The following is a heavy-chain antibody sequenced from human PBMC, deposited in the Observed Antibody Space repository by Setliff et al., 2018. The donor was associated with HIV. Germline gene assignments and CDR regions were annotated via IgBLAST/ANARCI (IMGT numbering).Heavy chain of an antibody. V-gene: IGHV4-39*07. J-gene: IGHJ4*02. CDR1: GGFIKNSNYY. D-gene: IGHD5-12*01. CDR3: ARSPLYSGYERYYFDY. CDR2: IHYSGST. Sequence: SETLSLTCTVYGGFIKNSNYYWGWIRQPPGKGLEWIGNIHYSGSTNYNPSLKSRVTISLDRSKTQFSLKLSSVTAADTAVYYCARSPLYSGYERYYFDYWGQGTLVTVSS.